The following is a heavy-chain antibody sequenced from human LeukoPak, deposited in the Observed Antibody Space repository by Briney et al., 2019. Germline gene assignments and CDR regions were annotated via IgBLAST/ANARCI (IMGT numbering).Heavy chain of an antibody. Sequence: PGGSLRLSCEVSGFTFTDYWMNWVRKAPGKGPEWVASIRQDGSEKTYVDSVKGRFTISRDNTKNSLSLQLNGLIAQDTAVYYCARDGTAAGLYFDLWGQGTLVTVSS. D-gene: IGHD6-13*01. CDR1: GFTFTDYW. J-gene: IGHJ4*01. CDR2: IRQDGSEK. V-gene: IGHV3-7*01. CDR3: ARDGTAAGLYFDL.